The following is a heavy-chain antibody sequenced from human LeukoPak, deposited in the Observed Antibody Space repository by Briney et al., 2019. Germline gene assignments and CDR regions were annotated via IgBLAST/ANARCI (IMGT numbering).Heavy chain of an antibody. Sequence: GGSLRLSCAASGFTFSSYAMSWVRQAPGKGLEWVAVISYDGDRTDYAESVKGRFTISRDNSKNTLYLQLNSLRADDAAVYYCARDSTYYYASGSSGPHYFDCWGQGTLVTVSS. CDR1: GFTFSSYA. J-gene: IGHJ4*02. V-gene: IGHV3-30*01. D-gene: IGHD3-10*01. CDR3: ARDSTYYYASGSSGPHYFDC. CDR2: ISYDGDRT.